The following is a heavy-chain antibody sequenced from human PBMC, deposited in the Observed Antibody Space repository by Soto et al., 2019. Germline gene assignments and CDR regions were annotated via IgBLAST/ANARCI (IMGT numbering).Heavy chain of an antibody. J-gene: IGHJ4*02. CDR2: IYHSGST. D-gene: IGHD5-12*01. CDR3: ARVYSGYDPLYFDY. CDR1: GGSISSSNW. Sequence: PSETLSLTCAVSGGSISSSNWWSWVRQPPGKGLEWIGEIYHSGSTNYNPSLKSRVTISVDTSKNQFSLKLSSVTAADAAVYYCARVYSGYDPLYFDYWGQGTLVTVSS. V-gene: IGHV4-4*02.